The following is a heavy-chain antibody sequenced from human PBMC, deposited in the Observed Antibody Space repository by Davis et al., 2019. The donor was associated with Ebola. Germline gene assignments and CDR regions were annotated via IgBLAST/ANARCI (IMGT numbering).Heavy chain of an antibody. J-gene: IGHJ5*02. CDR2: IYYSGST. CDR1: GGSISSSSYY. D-gene: IGHD1-26*01. Sequence: GSLRLSCTVSGGSISSSSYYWGWIRQPPGKGLEWIGSIYYSGSTYYNPSLKSRVTISVDTSKNQFSLKLSSVTAADTAVYYCARHGRAWFDPWGQGTLVTVSS. CDR3: ARHGRAWFDP. V-gene: IGHV4-39*01.